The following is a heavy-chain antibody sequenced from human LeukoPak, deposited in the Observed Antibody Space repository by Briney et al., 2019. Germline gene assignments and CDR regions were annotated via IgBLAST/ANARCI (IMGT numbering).Heavy chain of an antibody. J-gene: IGHJ4*02. D-gene: IGHD6-6*01. CDR2: INPSGGST. CDR1: GYTFTSYY. CDR3: ARETYAEYSSSPALYYFDY. Sequence: ASVNVSCKASGYTFTSYYMHWVRQAPGQGLEWMGIINPSGGSTSYAQKFQGRVTMTRDMSTSTVYMELSSLRSEDTAVYYCARETYAEYSSSPALYYFDYWGQGTLVTVSS. V-gene: IGHV1-46*01.